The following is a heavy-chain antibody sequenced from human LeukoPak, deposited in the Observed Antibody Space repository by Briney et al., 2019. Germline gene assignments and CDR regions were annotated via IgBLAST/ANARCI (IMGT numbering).Heavy chain of an antibody. J-gene: IGHJ3*02. Sequence: SETLSLTCAVYGGSFSGYYWSWIRQPPGKGLEWIGEINHSGSTNYNPSLKSRVTISVDTSKNQFSLKLSSVTAADTAVYYCARGSYSSSWYEDAFDIWGQGTMVTVSS. CDR3: ARGSYSSSWYEDAFDI. CDR2: INHSGST. V-gene: IGHV4-34*01. CDR1: GGSFSGYY. D-gene: IGHD6-13*01.